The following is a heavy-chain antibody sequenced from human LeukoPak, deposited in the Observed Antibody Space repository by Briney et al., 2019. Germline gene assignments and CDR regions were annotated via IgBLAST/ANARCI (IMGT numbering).Heavy chain of an antibody. CDR3: ARESKNRYDFLGRYWFFDL. CDR2: ISGSGASYL. V-gene: IGHV3-21*01. D-gene: IGHD3/OR15-3a*01. Sequence: GGSLRLSCAASGFTLSAYSMTWVRLTPGKRLEWVSSISGSGASYLFYTDSVKGRFTISRDNAQNSVFLVMNSLRAEDTGLYYCARESKNRYDFLGRYWFFDLWGRGTLVTVSS. J-gene: IGHJ2*01. CDR1: GFTLSAYS.